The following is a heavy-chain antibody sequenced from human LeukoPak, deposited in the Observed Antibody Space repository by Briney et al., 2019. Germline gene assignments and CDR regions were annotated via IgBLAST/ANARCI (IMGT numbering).Heavy chain of an antibody. J-gene: IGHJ2*01. Sequence: GASLKISCKCSGYRFTRNWIGWVRPMPGKGLEWMAIIYPGDSDTRYSPSFHGQVIISADKSITTACRQWSSRKASDTAMYYCARRVVNNRNWYFDLGGRGTLVTVSS. CDR3: ARRVVNNRNWYFDL. V-gene: IGHV5-51*01. CDR1: GYRFTRNW. CDR2: IYPGDSDT. D-gene: IGHD4-23*01.